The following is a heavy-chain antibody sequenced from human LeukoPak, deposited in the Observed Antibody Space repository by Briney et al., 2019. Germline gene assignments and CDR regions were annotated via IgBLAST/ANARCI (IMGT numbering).Heavy chain of an antibody. CDR3: ARTTTQRVKDYYYYYMDV. D-gene: IGHD1-1*01. V-gene: IGHV4-59*01. CDR2: IYYSGST. J-gene: IGHJ6*03. CDR1: GGSISSYY. Sequence: SETLSLTCTVSGGSISSYYWSWIRQPPGKGLEWIGYIYYSGSTNYNPSFKSRVTISVDTSKNQFSLKLSSVTAADTAVYYCARTTTQRVKDYYYYYMDVWGKGTTVTVSS.